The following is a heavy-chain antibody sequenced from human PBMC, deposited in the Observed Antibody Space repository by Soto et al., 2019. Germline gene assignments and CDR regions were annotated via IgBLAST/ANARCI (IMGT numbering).Heavy chain of an antibody. J-gene: IGHJ6*03. CDR1: GGSISSSSYY. Sequence: SETLSLTCTVSGGSISSSSYYWGWIRQPPGKGLEWIGSIYYSGSTYYNPSLKSRVTISVDTSKNQFSLKLSSVTAADTAVYYCARHHLVRALPGYMEVWGKGTTVNGS. D-gene: IGHD3-16*01. CDR3: ARHHLVRALPGYMEV. V-gene: IGHV4-39*01. CDR2: IYYSGST.